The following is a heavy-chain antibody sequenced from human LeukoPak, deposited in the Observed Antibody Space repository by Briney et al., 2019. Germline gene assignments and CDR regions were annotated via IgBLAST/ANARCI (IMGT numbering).Heavy chain of an antibody. V-gene: IGHV3-73*01. CDR2: IRSKANSYAT. CDR3: TRHERGSSGWLFDY. D-gene: IGHD6-19*01. Sequence: GGSLRLSCAASGFTFSVSAMHWVRQASGKGLEWVGRIRSKANSYATAYAASVKGRFTISRDDSKNTAYLQMNSLKTEDTAVYYCTRHERGSSGWLFDYWGQGTLVTVSS. CDR1: GFTFSVSA. J-gene: IGHJ4*02.